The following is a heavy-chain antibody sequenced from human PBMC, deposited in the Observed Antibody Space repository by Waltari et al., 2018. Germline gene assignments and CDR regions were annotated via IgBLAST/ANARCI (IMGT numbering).Heavy chain of an antibody. CDR3: ATVVTTPVGYNWFDP. CDR1: GYTLTELS. J-gene: IGHJ5*02. CDR2: FDPEDSET. V-gene: IGHV1-24*01. Sequence: QVQLVQSGAEVKKPGASVKVSCKVSGYTLTELSMHWVRQAPGKGLEWMGGFDPEDSETIYAQKCQGRVTMTEDTSTDTAYMELSSLRSEDTAVYYCATVVTTPVGYNWFDPWGQGTLVTVSS. D-gene: IGHD3-22*01.